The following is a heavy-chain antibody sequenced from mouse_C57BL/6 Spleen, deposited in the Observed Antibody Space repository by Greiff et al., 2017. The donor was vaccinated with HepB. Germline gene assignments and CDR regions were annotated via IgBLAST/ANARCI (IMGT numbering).Heavy chain of an antibody. CDR2: ISGGGGNT. D-gene: IGHD1-1*01. CDR3: ARRTTSVVAAFGY. CDR1: GFTFSSYT. Sequence: EVQVVESGGGLVKPGGSLKLSCAASGFTFSSYTMSWVRQTPEKRLEWVATISGGGGNTYYPDSVKGRFTISRDNAKNTLYLQMSSLRSEDTALYYCARRTTSVVAAFGYWGQGTTLTVSS. V-gene: IGHV5-9*01. J-gene: IGHJ2*01.